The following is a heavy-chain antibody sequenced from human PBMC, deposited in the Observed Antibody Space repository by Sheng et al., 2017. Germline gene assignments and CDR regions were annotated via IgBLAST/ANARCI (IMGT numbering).Heavy chain of an antibody. D-gene: IGHD3-9*01. V-gene: IGHV3-21*01. CDR2: ISSSSSYI. Sequence: EVQLVESGGGLVKPGGSLRLSCAASGFTFSSYSMNWVRQAPGKGLEWVSSISSSSSYIHYADSVKGRFTISRDNAKNSLYLQMNSLRAEDTAVYYCARETRYYDILTGAYYYVHGRLGKGTTGHRLL. CDR1: GFTFSSYS. CDR3: ARETRYYDILTGAYYYVHGR. J-gene: IGHJ6*03.